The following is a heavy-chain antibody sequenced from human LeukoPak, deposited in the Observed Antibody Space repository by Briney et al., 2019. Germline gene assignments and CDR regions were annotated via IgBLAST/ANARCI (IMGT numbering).Heavy chain of an antibody. CDR2: INQDGTEK. CDR3: AREAPAGYYYYGMDV. J-gene: IGHJ6*02. Sequence: GGSLRLSCAASGFTFSRYWMTWVRQAPGKGLEWVANINQDGTEKYYVDPVKGRFTTSRDNAKHSLSLQMNSLRAEDTAVYYCAREAPAGYYYYGMDVWGRGTTVTVSS. V-gene: IGHV3-7*05. CDR1: GFTFSRYW.